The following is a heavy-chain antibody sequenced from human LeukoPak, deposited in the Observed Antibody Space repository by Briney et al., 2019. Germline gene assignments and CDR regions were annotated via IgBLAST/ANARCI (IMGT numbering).Heavy chain of an antibody. D-gene: IGHD7-27*01. CDR3: ASSAGDQEDY. CDR1: GGSISSSSYY. V-gene: IGHV4-39*07. Sequence: SETLSLTCTVSGGSISSSSYYWGWIRQPPGKGLEWIGSIYYSGSTYYNPSLKSRVTISVDTSKNQFSLKLSSVTAADTAVYYCASSAGDQEDYWGQGTLVTVSS. CDR2: IYYSGST. J-gene: IGHJ4*02.